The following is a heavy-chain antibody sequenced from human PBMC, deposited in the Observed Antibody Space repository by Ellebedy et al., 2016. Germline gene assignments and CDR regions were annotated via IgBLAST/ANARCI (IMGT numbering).Heavy chain of an antibody. Sequence: GGSLRLSXAASGFTFSSYGMHWVRQAPGKGLEWVAVISYDGSNKYYADSVKGRFTISRDNSKNTLYLQMNSLRAEDTAVYYCARELVVTAIRDYYYGMDVWGQGTTVTVSS. J-gene: IGHJ6*02. V-gene: IGHV3-30*03. D-gene: IGHD2-21*02. CDR2: ISYDGSNK. CDR1: GFTFSSYG. CDR3: ARELVVTAIRDYYYGMDV.